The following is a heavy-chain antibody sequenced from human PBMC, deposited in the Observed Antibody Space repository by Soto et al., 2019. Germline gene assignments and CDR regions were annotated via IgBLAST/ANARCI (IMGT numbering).Heavy chain of an antibody. CDR2: ISGSGSTT. V-gene: IGHV3-23*01. CDR3: AKDRLMLTMVVVGAFDF. Sequence: GGSLRLSCAASGFSFNNHAMTWVRQAPGKGLEWVSGISGSGSTTHYADSVKGRFTISRDNSKDTLYPQMNSLRADDTAVYFCAKDRLMLTMVVVGAFDFWGLGTMVTVSS. D-gene: IGHD3-22*01. CDR1: GFSFNNHA. J-gene: IGHJ3*01.